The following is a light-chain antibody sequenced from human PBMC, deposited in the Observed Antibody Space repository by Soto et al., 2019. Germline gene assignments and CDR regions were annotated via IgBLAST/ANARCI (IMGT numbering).Light chain of an antibody. CDR2: KAS. CDR1: QSIATW. J-gene: IGKJ1*01. Sequence: DIQMTQSPSIPSASVGDRVTITCRASQSIATWLAWYQQRPGKAPKLLIYKASSLEGGVPSRFSGSGSGADFSLTISSLQPDDFATYYCKQYDAYPWTFGQGSKVDI. V-gene: IGKV1-5*03. CDR3: KQYDAYPWT.